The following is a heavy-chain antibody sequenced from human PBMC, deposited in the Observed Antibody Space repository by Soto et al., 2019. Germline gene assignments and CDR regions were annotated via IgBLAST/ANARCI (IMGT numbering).Heavy chain of an antibody. CDR1: GYTFTSYG. V-gene: IGHV1-18*01. D-gene: IGHD6-19*01. CDR3: ASEVGYSSGWSMVPPPTLDAFDI. J-gene: IGHJ3*02. Sequence: ASVKVSCKASGYTFTSYGISWVRQAPGQGLEWKEWISAYNGNTNYAQKLQGRVTMTTDTSTSTAYMELRSLRSDDTAVYYCASEVGYSSGWSMVPPPTLDAFDIWGQGTMVTVSS. CDR2: ISAYNGNT.